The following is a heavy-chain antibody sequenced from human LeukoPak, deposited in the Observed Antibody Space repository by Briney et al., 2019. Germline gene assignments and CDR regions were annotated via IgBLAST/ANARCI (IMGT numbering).Heavy chain of an antibody. Sequence: SETLSLTCTVSGGSVSSYYWGWIRQFPGKGLDFIGFTYHTATSNYNLSLKSRVSMSIDMSKNALYLNLSSVTAADTAIYYCARHSSGFYSPFFDYWGRGALVTVSS. CDR1: GGSVSSYY. J-gene: IGHJ4*02. D-gene: IGHD3-22*01. CDR3: ARHSSGFYSPFFDY. CDR2: TYHTATS. V-gene: IGHV4-59*08.